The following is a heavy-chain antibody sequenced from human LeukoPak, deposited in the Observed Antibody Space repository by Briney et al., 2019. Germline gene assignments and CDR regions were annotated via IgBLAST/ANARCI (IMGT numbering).Heavy chain of an antibody. D-gene: IGHD1-26*01. J-gene: IGHJ3*02. V-gene: IGHV4-39*07. CDR1: GGSISSSSYY. CDR2: IYHSGST. CDR3: AREREVGRDTPAAFDI. Sequence: SETLSLTCTVSGGSISSSSYYWGWIRQPPGKGLEWIGSIYHSGSTYYNPSLKSRVTISVDTSKNQFSLKLSSVTAADTAVYYCAREREVGRDTPAAFDIWGQGTMVTVSS.